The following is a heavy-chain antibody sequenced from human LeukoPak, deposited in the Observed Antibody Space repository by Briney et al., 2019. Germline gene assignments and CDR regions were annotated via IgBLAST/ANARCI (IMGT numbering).Heavy chain of an antibody. D-gene: IGHD6-6*01. CDR1: GGSISSYY. CDR2: IYTSGST. V-gene: IGHV4-4*07. J-gene: IGHJ4*02. Sequence: SETLSLTCTVSGGSISSYYWSWIRQPAGKGLEWIGRIYTSGSTNYNPSLKSRVTMSVDTSKNQFSLKLSSVTAADTAVYYCARCPTYSSSYYFDYCGQGTLVTVSS. CDR3: ARCPTYSSSYYFDY.